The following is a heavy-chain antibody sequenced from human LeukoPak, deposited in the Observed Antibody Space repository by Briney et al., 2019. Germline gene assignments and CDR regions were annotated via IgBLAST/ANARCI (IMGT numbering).Heavy chain of an antibody. Sequence: PGRSLRLSCAASGFTFSAYAMHWVRQAPDKGLEWVAVISYDGSNKYYADSVKGRFTISRDNSKNTLYLQMNSLRAEDTAVYYCAREGTYTIFGVVTYYYYYGMDVWGQGTTVTVSS. J-gene: IGHJ6*02. CDR2: ISYDGSNK. V-gene: IGHV3-30-3*01. D-gene: IGHD3-3*01. CDR3: AREGTYTIFGVVTYYYYYGMDV. CDR1: GFTFSAYA.